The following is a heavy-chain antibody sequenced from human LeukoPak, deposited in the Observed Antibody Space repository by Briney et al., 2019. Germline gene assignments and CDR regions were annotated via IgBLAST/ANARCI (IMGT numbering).Heavy chain of an antibody. D-gene: IGHD5-18*01. CDR1: GNTFSSYG. Sequence: GGAPRLSCGASGNTFSSYGMPWVRPAPGQGVDWVAFIRYDGSEEYYADSVKGRFTISRDNSKKTLYLQMNSLRAEDTAVYYCAKGYTYTFDYFDSWGQGTLVTVSS. CDR2: IRYDGSEE. J-gene: IGHJ4*02. V-gene: IGHV3-30*02. CDR3: AKGYTYTFDYFDS.